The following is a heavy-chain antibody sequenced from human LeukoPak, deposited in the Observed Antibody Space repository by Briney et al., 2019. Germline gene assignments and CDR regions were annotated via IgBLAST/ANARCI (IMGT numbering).Heavy chain of an antibody. Sequence: GGSLRLSCVASRFIFSNYWISWVRQVPGKGLEWVANMRQDGREKYLVDSVKGRFTISRNNAKNSVYLQMNSLTDEDTGVYYCAELGITMIGGVWGKGTTVTISS. CDR2: MRQDGREK. V-gene: IGHV3-7*01. CDR3: AELGITMIGGV. J-gene: IGHJ6*04. CDR1: RFIFSNYW. D-gene: IGHD3-10*02.